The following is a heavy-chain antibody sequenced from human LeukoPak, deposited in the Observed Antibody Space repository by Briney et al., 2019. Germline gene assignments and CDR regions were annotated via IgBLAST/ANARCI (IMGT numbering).Heavy chain of an antibody. V-gene: IGHV3-33*01. CDR1: GFTFSSYG. Sequence: GGSLRLSCAASGFTFSSYGMHWVRQAPGKGLEWVAVIWYDGSNKYYADSVKGRLTISRDNSKNTLYLQMNSLRAEDTAVYYCARDLSSSGWYDYWGQGTLVTVSS. CDR3: ARDLSSSGWYDY. J-gene: IGHJ4*02. D-gene: IGHD6-19*01. CDR2: IWYDGSNK.